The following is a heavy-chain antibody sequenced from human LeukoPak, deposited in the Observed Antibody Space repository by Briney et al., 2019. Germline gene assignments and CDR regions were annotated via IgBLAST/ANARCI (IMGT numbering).Heavy chain of an antibody. D-gene: IGHD3-3*01. CDR2: IYPGDSDT. J-gene: IGHJ5*02. Sequence: GESLKISCKGSGYSFTSYWIGWVRQMPGKGLEWMGIIYPGDSDTRYSPSFQGQVTISADKSISTAYLQWSSLKASDTAMYYCARHGAAGGSGYYRWFDPWGQGTLVTVSS. V-gene: IGHV5-51*01. CDR3: ARHGAAGGSGYYRWFDP. CDR1: GYSFTSYW.